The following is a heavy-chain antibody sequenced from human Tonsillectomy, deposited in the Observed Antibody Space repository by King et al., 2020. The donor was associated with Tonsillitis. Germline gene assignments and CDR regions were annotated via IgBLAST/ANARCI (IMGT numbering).Heavy chain of an antibody. D-gene: IGHD6-13*01. J-gene: IGHJ4*02. CDR1: GFIFSNYG. V-gene: IGHV3-30*02. CDR2: IWYDGSKK. CDR3: AKDAGWQQLSSQGFYFDY. Sequence: VQLVESGGGVVQPGGSLRLSCAASGFIFSNYGMHWVRQAPVKGLEWLAFIWYDGSKKFSADSVKGRFTISRDNSKNTLYLQMNSLRPEETAVYYCAKDAGWQQLSSQGFYFDYWGQGTLVTVSS.